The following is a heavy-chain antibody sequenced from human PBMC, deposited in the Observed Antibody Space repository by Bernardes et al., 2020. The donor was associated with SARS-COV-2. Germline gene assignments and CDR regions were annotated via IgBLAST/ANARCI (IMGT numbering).Heavy chain of an antibody. CDR1: GFTLSDLA. CDR2: SGGGGAGT. V-gene: IGHV3-23*01. Sequence: GGSLRLSCAASGFTLSDLAMSWVCKTPGKGLEWVSGSGGGGAGTDYADFVKGRFTISRENSKNTLFLQMNSLRAEDTAIYYCAKDYCDADCDFFDYCGQGTLISVSS. D-gene: IGHD2-21*02. J-gene: IGHJ4*02. CDR3: AKDYCDADCDFFDY.